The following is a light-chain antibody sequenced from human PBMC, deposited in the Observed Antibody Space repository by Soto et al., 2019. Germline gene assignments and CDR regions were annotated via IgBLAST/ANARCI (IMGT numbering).Light chain of an antibody. CDR2: AAS. Sequence: DIQMTQSTSSLSASVEDRVIITCRASQTISNHLNWYQQKPGKAPKLLIFAASSLQSGVPSRFSGSRSGPDFTLTISSLQPEDFATYYCQQSYSSHPTFGQGTKVDI. CDR3: QQSYSSHPT. J-gene: IGKJ1*01. CDR1: QTISNH. V-gene: IGKV1-39*01.